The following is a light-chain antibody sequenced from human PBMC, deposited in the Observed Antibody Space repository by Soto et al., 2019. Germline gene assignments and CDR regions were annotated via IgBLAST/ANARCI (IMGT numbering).Light chain of an antibody. CDR2: DVT. Sequence: QSALTQPASVSGSPGQSITMSCTGASSDIDGYDYVSWYQHHPGEAPKLLIYDVTNRPSGVSNRFSASKSGNTASLTISGLQAEDEADYYCSSYTSRNTVVFSGGTKLTVL. CDR3: SSYTSRNTVV. CDR1: SSDIDGYDY. J-gene: IGLJ2*01. V-gene: IGLV2-14*01.